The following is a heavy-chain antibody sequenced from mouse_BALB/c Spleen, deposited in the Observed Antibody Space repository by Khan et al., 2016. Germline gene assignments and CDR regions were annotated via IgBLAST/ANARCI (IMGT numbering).Heavy chain of an antibody. CDR1: GYTFTDYE. D-gene: IGHD2-14*01. Sequence: QVQLKQSGAELVRPGASVKLSCKALGYTFTDYEMHWVKQTPVHGLEWIGAIHPGGGGSAYNQKFKVRATLTADKSSSTAYMELSSLTSEDSAVYYCAEGVRRGYYFDSWGQGTTLTVSS. J-gene: IGHJ2*01. CDR3: AEGVRRGYYFDS. CDR2: IHPGGGGS. V-gene: IGHV1-15*01.